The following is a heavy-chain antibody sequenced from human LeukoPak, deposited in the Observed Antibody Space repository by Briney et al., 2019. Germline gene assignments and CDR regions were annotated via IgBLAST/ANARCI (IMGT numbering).Heavy chain of an antibody. V-gene: IGHV1-2*02. CDR3: ARGRYYYDSSGYYFDY. CDR2: INPNSGGT. Sequence: ASVKVSCKASGYTFTGYYMHWVRQAPGQGLEWMGWINPNSGGTNYAQKFRGRVTMTRDTSISTACMELSRLRSDDTAVYYCARGRYYYDSSGYYFDYWGQGTLVTVSS. J-gene: IGHJ4*02. CDR1: GYTFTGYY. D-gene: IGHD3-22*01.